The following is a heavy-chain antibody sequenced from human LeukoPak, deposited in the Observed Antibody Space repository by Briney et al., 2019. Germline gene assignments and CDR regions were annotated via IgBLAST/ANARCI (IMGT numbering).Heavy chain of an antibody. Sequence: GRSLRLSCAASGFTFSSYAMHWVRQAPGKGLEWVAVISYDGSKKYYADSVKGRFTISRDNSKNTLYLQMNSLRAGDTAVYYCARGARLGELFIYGMDVWGKGTTVTVSS. V-gene: IGHV3-30-3*01. CDR1: GFTFSSYA. J-gene: IGHJ6*04. CDR2: ISYDGSKK. D-gene: IGHD3-16*01. CDR3: ARGARLGELFIYGMDV.